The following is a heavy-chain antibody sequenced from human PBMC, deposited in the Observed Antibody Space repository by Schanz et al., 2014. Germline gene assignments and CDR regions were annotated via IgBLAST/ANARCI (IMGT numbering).Heavy chain of an antibody. CDR1: GFTLSNYA. Sequence: EVQLLESGGGLVQPGGSLRLSCAAPGFTLSNYAMHWVPQTPDKGLEWVSGLSANGDSTFYSSSVKGRFTISRDISKNTLYLQMGNLRAEDVAVYYGARRSLVSAHYDSWGQGTLVTVSS. D-gene: IGHD3-3*01. CDR2: LSANGDST. J-gene: IGHJ4*02. CDR3: ARRSLVSAHYDS. V-gene: IGHV3-64*01.